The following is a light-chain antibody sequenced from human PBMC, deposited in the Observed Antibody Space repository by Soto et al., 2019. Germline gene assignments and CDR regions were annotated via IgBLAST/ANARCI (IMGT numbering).Light chain of an antibody. CDR2: GAS. J-gene: IGKJ1*01. CDR1: QSVSSN. CDR3: QQYNNWPQT. Sequence: EIVMTQSPATLSVSPGERATLSCRASQSVSSNLAWYQQKPGQAPRLLIYGASTRATGIPARFSGSGSGTEFTLTISSLQSKDFAVYYCQQYNNWPQTFGQGTKVDI. V-gene: IGKV3-15*01.